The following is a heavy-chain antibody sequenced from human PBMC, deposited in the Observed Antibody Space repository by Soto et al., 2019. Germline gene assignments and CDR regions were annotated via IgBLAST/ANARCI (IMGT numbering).Heavy chain of an antibody. CDR1: GGTFSSYA. J-gene: IGHJ5*02. D-gene: IGHD4-17*01. V-gene: IGHV1-69*13. CDR3: ASWVRRVDYGGNSLYWFDP. CDR2: IIPIFGTA. Sequence: GASVKVSCKASGGTFSSYAISWVRQAPGQGLEWMGGIIPIFGTANYAQKFQGRVTITADESTSTAYMELSSLRSEDTAVYYCASWVRRVDYGGNSLYWFDPWGQGTLVTVSS.